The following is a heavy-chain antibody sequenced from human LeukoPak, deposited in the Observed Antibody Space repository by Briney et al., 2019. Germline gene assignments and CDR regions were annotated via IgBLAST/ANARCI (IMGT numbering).Heavy chain of an antibody. D-gene: IGHD5-24*01. Sequence: PSETLSLTCSVSGTSVSRYHWTWIRQSAGKGLEWIGRVFSNGTIDYNPSLKSRVTMSVDTSKNQFSLKLSSVTAADTAVYYCARDRRDGWGYWYFDLWGRGTLVTVSS. CDR1: GTSVSRYH. V-gene: IGHV4-4*07. J-gene: IGHJ2*01. CDR2: VFSNGTI. CDR3: ARDRRDGWGYWYFDL.